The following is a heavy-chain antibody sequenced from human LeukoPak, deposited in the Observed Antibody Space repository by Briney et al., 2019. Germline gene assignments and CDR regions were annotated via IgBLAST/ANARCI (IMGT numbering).Heavy chain of an antibody. CDR1: GGSISSYY. D-gene: IGHD6-13*01. J-gene: IGHJ5*02. V-gene: IGHV4-59*01. Sequence: SETLSLTCTVSGGSISSYYWSWIRQPPGKGLEWIGYIYYSGSTNYNPSLKSRVTISVDTSKNQFSLKLSSVSAADTAVYYCARGGSSWHEGWFDPWGQGTLVTVSS. CDR2: IYYSGST. CDR3: ARGGSSWHEGWFDP.